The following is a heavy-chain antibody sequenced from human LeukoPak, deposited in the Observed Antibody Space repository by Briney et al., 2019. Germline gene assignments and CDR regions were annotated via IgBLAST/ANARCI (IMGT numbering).Heavy chain of an antibody. D-gene: IGHD6-19*01. CDR1: GFTFSSYS. J-gene: IGHJ3*02. V-gene: IGHV3-21*01. CDR2: ISSSSSYI. CDR3: ARGRGAVAGSDAFDI. Sequence: GGSLRLSCAASGFTFSSYSMNWVRQAPGKGLEWVSSISSSSSYIYYADSVKGRFTISRDNAKNSLYLQMNSLRAEDTAVYYCARGRGAVAGSDAFDIWGQGTMVTVS.